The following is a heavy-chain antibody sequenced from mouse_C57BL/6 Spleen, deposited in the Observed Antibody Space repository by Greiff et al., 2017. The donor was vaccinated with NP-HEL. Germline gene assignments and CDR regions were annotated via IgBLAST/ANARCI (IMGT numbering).Heavy chain of an antibody. Sequence: QVQLQQPGAELVKPGASVKLSCKASGYTFTSYWMQWVKQRPGQGLEWIGEIDPSDSYTNYNQKFKGKATLTVDTSSSTDYMQLSSLTSEDSAVYYCARRENWDDFDYWGQGTTLTVSS. D-gene: IGHD4-1*01. CDR2: IDPSDSYT. CDR3: ARRENWDDFDY. CDR1: GYTFTSYW. J-gene: IGHJ2*01. V-gene: IGHV1-50*01.